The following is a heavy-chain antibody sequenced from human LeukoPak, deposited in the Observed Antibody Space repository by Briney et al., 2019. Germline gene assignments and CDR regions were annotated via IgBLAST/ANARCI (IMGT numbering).Heavy chain of an antibody. CDR1: GGSISSGGYS. V-gene: IGHV4-31*11. Sequence: PSQTLSLTCAVSGGSISSGGYSWSWIRQHPGKGLEWIGYIYYSGSTYYNPSLKSRVTISVDTSKNQFSLKLSSVTAADTAVYYCARGEYGFWRQENYYFDYWGQGTLVTVSS. J-gene: IGHJ4*02. CDR3: ARGEYGFWRQENYYFDY. D-gene: IGHD3-3*01. CDR2: IYYSGST.